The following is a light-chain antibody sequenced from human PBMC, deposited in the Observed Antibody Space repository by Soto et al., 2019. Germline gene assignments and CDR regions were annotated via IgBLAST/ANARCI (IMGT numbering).Light chain of an antibody. CDR2: DVN. CDR3: SSYTSSGTLV. CDR1: SSDVGSYKS. J-gene: IGLJ1*01. Sequence: QSALTQPRSVSASPGQSVTISCTGTSSDVGSYKSVSWYQQSPGKAPKLMIYDVNKRPSGVPDRFSGSKSGNTASLTISGLQAEDESDYYCSSYTSSGTLVFGSGTKLTVL. V-gene: IGLV2-11*01.